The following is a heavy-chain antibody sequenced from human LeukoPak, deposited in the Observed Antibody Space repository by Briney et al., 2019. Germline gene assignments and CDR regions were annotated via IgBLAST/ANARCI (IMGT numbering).Heavy chain of an antibody. CDR3: ARDLRRRVTAIGYGPREYYYYMDV. Sequence: SETLSLTCTVSGGSLRGYYWSWIRQPPGKGLEWIGYIYYSGSTNYNPSLKSRVTISVDTSKNQFSLKLSSVTAADTAVYYCARDLRRRVTAIGYGPREYYYYMDVWGKGTTVTISS. CDR2: IYYSGST. J-gene: IGHJ6*03. V-gene: IGHV4-59*01. D-gene: IGHD2-21*02. CDR1: GGSLRGYY.